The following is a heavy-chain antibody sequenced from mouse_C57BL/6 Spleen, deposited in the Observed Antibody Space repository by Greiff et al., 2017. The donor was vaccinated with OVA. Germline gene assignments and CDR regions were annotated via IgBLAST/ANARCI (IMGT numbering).Heavy chain of an antibody. V-gene: IGHV1-22*01. D-gene: IGHD5-5*01. CDR1: GYTFTDYN. J-gene: IGHJ2*01. CDR3: ARRPLPLRYFDD. Sequence: EVQLQQSGPELVKPGASVKMSCKASGYTFTDYNMHWVKQSHGKSLEWIGYINPNNGGSSYNQKFKGKATLTVNKSSSTAYMELRSLTSEDSAVYYCARRPLPLRYFDDWGKGTTLTVSS. CDR2: INPNNGGS.